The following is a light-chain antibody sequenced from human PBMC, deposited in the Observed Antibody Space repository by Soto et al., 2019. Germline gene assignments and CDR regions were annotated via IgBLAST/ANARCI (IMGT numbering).Light chain of an antibody. CDR1: QSISSW. Sequence: DIQMTQSPSTLSASVGDRVTITCRASQSISSWLAWYQQKPGKAPKLLICDASSLESGVPSRFSGSGSGTEFTLTISSLQPDDFATYYCQQYNSSPLTFGGGTKVEIK. CDR3: QQYNSSPLT. V-gene: IGKV1-5*01. J-gene: IGKJ4*01. CDR2: DAS.